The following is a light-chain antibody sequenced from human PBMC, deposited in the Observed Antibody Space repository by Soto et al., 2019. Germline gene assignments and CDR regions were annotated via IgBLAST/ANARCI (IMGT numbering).Light chain of an antibody. CDR2: SNN. J-gene: IGLJ2*01. CDR1: SSNIGTNT. Sequence: QPVLTQPPSASGTPGQRVTISCSGSSSNIGTNTVNWYQQLPGTAPKLLIYSNNQRPSGVPDRFSGSKSATSASLAISGLQSEDEADYYCAAWDDSLNGYVVFGGGTQLTVL. CDR3: AAWDDSLNGYVV. V-gene: IGLV1-44*01.